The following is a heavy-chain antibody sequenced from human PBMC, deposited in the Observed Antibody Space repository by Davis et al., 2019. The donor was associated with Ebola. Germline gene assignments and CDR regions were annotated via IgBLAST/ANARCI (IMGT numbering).Heavy chain of an antibody. CDR3: ARRYFTSDYDANFDS. J-gene: IGHJ4*02. D-gene: IGHD5-12*01. CDR2: IYWDDDK. CDR1: GFSLSTSGVG. Sequence: SGPTLVKPTQTFTLTCTFSGFSLSTSGVGVSWIRQPPGKALECLALIYWDDDKRYSPSLKNRLTITKDTSKDQVVLTMTNMDPLDTATYYCARRYFTSDYDANFDSWGQGTLVTVSS. V-gene: IGHV2-5*02.